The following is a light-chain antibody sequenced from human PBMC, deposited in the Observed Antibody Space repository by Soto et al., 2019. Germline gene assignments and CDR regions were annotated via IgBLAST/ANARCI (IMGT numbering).Light chain of an antibody. CDR1: SSDVGAYNY. CDR2: DVS. J-gene: IGLJ1*01. CDR3: RSYTRSDTNV. Sequence: QSALTQPASVSGSPGQSITISCTGTSSDVGAYNYVSWYQQEPGKAPKLMIHDVSNRPSGVSNRFSGSKSGNTASLTISGLQAEDEADYHCRSYTRSDTNVFGTGTKLTVL. V-gene: IGLV2-14*03.